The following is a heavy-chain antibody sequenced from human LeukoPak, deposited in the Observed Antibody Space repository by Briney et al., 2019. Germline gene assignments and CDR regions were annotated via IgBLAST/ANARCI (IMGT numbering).Heavy chain of an antibody. CDR1: RFTFSNYW. Sequence: GGSLRLSCVASRFTFSNYWMSWVRQAPGKGPEWVANIKQDESEKYYVDSVKGRFTISRDNAKNSLYLQMNSLRAEDTAVYYCARPSWTSGSYFDYWGQGALVIVSS. V-gene: IGHV3-7*01. CDR2: IKQDESEK. CDR3: ARPSWTSGSYFDY. D-gene: IGHD3-10*01. J-gene: IGHJ4*02.